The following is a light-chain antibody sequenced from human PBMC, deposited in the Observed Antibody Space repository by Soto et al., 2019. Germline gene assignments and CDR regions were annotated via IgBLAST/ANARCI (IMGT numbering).Light chain of an antibody. V-gene: IGKV1-5*01. Sequence: DIQMTQSPSTLSASLGDRVTITCRASQSISSWLAWYQQKPGKAPKLLIYDASSLQSGVPLRFSGSGSGTEFTLTISSLQPEDFATYYCQQANSLPLTFGQGTRLEIK. CDR2: DAS. CDR1: QSISSW. J-gene: IGKJ5*01. CDR3: QQANSLPLT.